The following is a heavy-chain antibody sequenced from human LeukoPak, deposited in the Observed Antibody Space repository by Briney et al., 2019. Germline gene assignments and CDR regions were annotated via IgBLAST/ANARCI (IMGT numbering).Heavy chain of an antibody. CDR1: GFTFSNYG. J-gene: IGHJ4*02. V-gene: IGHV3-30*18. CDR2: MSYDGSNK. D-gene: IGHD6-19*01. CDR3: AKDWQWRELTYFFEY. Sequence: ESGGSLRLSCAASGFTFSNYGMHWVRQAPGKGLEWVAVMSYDGSNKYYADSVKDRFTISRDNSKNTVYLQMNSLRAEDTAVYYCAKDWQWRELTYFFEYWGQGTLVTVSS.